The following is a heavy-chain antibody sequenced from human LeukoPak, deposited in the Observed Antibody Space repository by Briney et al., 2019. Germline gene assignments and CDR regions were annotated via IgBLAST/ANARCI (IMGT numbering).Heavy chain of an antibody. CDR3: ATLHSSSWYHMDAEYFQH. Sequence: SETLSPTCTVSGGSISSYYWSWIRQPPGKGLEWIGYIYYSGSTNYNPSLKSRVTISVDTSKNQFSLKLSSVTAADTAVYYCATLHSSSWYHMDAEYFQHWGQGTLVTVSS. CDR1: GGSISSYY. CDR2: IYYSGST. J-gene: IGHJ1*01. V-gene: IGHV4-59*08. D-gene: IGHD6-13*01.